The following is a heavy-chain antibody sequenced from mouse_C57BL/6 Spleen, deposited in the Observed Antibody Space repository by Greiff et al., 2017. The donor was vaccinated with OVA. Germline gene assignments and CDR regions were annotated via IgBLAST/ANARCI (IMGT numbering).Heavy chain of an antibody. CDR2: IYPGDGDT. D-gene: IGHD1-1*01. J-gene: IGHJ2*01. V-gene: IGHV1-82*01. CDR1: GYAFSSSW. Sequence: QVQLQQSGPELVKPGASVKISCKASGYAFSSSWMNWVKQRPGKGLEWIGRIYPGDGDTNYNGKFKGKATLTADKSSSTAYMQLSSLTSEDSAVYFCARGGYYGSSYDFDYWGQGTTLTVSS. CDR3: ARGGYYGSSYDFDY.